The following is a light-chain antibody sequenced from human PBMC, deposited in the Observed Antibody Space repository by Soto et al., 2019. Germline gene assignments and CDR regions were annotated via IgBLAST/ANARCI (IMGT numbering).Light chain of an antibody. CDR3: QQYGSSPIT. CDR2: GAS. V-gene: IGKV3-20*01. J-gene: IGKJ5*01. CDR1: QSVRSSY. Sequence: EIVLTQSPGTLSLSPGERATLSCRASQSVRSSYLAWYQQKPGQAPRLLIHGASSRATGIPDRLSGSGSGTDFTLTISRLEPEDFAVYYCQQYGSSPITFGQGTRLEIK.